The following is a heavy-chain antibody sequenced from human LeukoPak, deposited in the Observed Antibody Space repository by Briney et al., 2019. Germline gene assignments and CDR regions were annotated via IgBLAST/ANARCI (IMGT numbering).Heavy chain of an antibody. CDR1: GFTFSSYS. D-gene: IGHD3-10*01. CDR3: ASQGKELDY. V-gene: IGHV3-21*01. Sequence: GGSLRLSCAASGFTFSSYSMNWVRQAPGKGLEWVSSISSSSSYIYYADLVKGRSTISRDNAKNSLYLQMNSLRAEDTAVYYCASQGKELDYWGQGTLVTVSS. J-gene: IGHJ4*02. CDR2: ISSSSSYI.